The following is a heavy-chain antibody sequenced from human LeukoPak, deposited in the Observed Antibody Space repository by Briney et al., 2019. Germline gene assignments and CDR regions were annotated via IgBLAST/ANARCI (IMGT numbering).Heavy chain of an antibody. CDR2: ISGSGVST. Sequence: GGSLRLSCAASGFTFSSYAMSWVRQAPGKGLEWVSAISGSGVSTYYADSVKGRFTISRDNYKNTLYLQMNSLRAEDTAVYYCSKLKIGAGGYFDYWGQGTLVTVSS. D-gene: IGHD3-16*01. CDR1: GFTFSSYA. V-gene: IGHV3-23*01. CDR3: SKLKIGAGGYFDY. J-gene: IGHJ4*02.